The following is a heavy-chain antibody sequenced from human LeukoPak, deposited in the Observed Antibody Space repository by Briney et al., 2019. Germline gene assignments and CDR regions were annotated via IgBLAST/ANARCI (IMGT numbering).Heavy chain of an antibody. CDR2: INAGNGNT. CDR1: GYTFTSYA. J-gene: IGHJ6*02. V-gene: IGHV1-3*01. Sequence: ASVKVSCKASGYTFTSYAMHWVRQAPGQRLEWMGWINAGNGNTKYSQKFQGRVTITRDTSASTAYMELSSLRSEDTAVYYCARGAPGYYYYGMDVWGQGTTVTVSS. CDR3: ARGAPGYYYYGMDV. D-gene: IGHD3-10*01.